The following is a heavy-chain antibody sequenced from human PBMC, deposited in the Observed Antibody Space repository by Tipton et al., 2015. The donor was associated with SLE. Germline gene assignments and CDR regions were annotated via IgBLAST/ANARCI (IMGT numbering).Heavy chain of an antibody. D-gene: IGHD6-13*01. J-gene: IGHJ6*03. CDR3: ARDHRAAAGTYYYYYMDV. CDR2: IYHSGTT. CDR1: GGSITSSNW. Sequence: TLSLTCAVTGGSITSSNWWSWVRQPPGKGLEWIGQIYHSGTTNYSPSLKSRVTISVDKSNNQFSLRLSSVTAADTAVYYCARDHRAAAGTYYYYYMDVWGKGTTVTVSS. V-gene: IGHV4-4*02.